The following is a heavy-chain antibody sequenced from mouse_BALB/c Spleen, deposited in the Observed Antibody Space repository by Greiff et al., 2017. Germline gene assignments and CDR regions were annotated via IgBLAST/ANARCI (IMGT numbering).Heavy chain of an antibody. J-gene: IGHJ4*01. Sequence: EVKLMESGGGLVQPGGSLRLSCATSGFTFTDYYMSWVRQPPGKALEWLGFIRNKANGYTTEYSASVKGRFTISRDNSQSILYLQMNTLRAEDSATYYCARDIWASAMDYWGQGTSVTVSS. V-gene: IGHV7-3*02. D-gene: IGHD3-1*01. CDR3: ARDIWASAMDY. CDR1: GFTFTDYY. CDR2: IRNKANGYTT.